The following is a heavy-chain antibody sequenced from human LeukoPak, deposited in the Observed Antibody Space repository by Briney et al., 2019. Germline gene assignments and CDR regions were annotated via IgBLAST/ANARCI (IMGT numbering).Heavy chain of an antibody. V-gene: IGHV3-20*04. Sequence: PGGSLRLSCTASGFTFEDYVMSWVRQAPGKGLEWVSGINWSGRSTGYADSVKGQFTISRDNAKNSLYLQMHSLRAEDTAFYYCARALYSNSWYYFEYWGQGILVTVFS. CDR1: GFTFEDYV. D-gene: IGHD6-13*01. J-gene: IGHJ4*02. CDR3: ARALYSNSWYYFEY. CDR2: INWSGRST.